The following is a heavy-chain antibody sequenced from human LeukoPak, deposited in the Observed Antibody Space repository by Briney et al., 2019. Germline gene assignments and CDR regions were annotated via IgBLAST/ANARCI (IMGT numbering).Heavy chain of an antibody. Sequence: GASVKVSCKASGYTFTSYYIHWVRQAPGEGLEWMGIINPSGGSTSYAQKLQGRVTMTTDTSTSTAYMELRSLRSDDTAVYYCARNTVPRNYYYYYMDVWGKGTTVTVSS. D-gene: IGHD4-17*01. V-gene: IGHV1-46*01. CDR3: ARNTVPRNYYYYYMDV. CDR1: GYTFTSYY. J-gene: IGHJ6*03. CDR2: INPSGGST.